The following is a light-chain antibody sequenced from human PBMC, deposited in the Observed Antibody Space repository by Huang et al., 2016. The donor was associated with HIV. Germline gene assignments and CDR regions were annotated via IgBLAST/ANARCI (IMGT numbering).Light chain of an antibody. CDR2: DAS. V-gene: IGKV3-11*01. CDR3: QQRVNGLT. CDR1: QNINTH. J-gene: IGKJ4*01. Sequence: EIVLTQSPATLSFFPGQRVSLSCRASQNINTHLAWYQQRPGQPPRLLIYDASSRVPGVAARFSGSGSGTDFTLTISSLGSEDFATYYCQQRVNGLTFGGGTKV.